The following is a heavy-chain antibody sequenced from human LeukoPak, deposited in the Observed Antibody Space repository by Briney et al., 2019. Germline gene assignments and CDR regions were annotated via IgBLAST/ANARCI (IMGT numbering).Heavy chain of an antibody. CDR2: IYTSGST. V-gene: IGHV4-4*07. J-gene: IGHJ4*02. Sequence: PSETLSLTCTVSGGSISSYYWSWLRQPAGEGLEGIGRIYTSGSTNYNPSLTSRVTMSVDTSKNQCSLKLSSVTAADTAVYYCARQVRAAAGPFDYWGQGTLVTVSP. CDR3: ARQVRAAAGPFDY. D-gene: IGHD6-13*01. CDR1: GGSISSYY.